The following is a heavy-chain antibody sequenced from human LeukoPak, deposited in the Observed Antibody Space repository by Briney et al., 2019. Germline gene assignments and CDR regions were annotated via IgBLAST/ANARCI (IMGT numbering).Heavy chain of an antibody. CDR2: ILYDGSIR. CDR1: EFIFSSSD. Sequence: GGSLRLSCAASEFIFSSSDMHWVRLAPGKGLEWVAFILYDGSIRYYADSVRGRFTISRDNSKNTLFLQMNSLRAEDTAVYYCAKRTLVRGVQFDAFDIWGQGTMVTVSS. CDR3: AKRTLVRGVQFDAFDI. D-gene: IGHD3-10*01. J-gene: IGHJ3*02. V-gene: IGHV3-30*02.